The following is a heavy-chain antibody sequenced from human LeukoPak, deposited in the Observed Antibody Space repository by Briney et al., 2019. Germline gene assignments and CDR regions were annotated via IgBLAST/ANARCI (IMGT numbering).Heavy chain of an antibody. CDR2: ISGSGGST. Sequence: PGGSLRLSCAASGFTFSSYAMSWIRQAPGKGLEWVSAISGSGGSTYYADSVKGRFTISRDNSKNTLYLQMISLRAEDTAVYYCAKRRVTGYYRNYFDYWGQGTLVTVSS. CDR1: GFTFSSYA. D-gene: IGHD3-9*01. CDR3: AKRRVTGYYRNYFDY. V-gene: IGHV3-23*01. J-gene: IGHJ4*02.